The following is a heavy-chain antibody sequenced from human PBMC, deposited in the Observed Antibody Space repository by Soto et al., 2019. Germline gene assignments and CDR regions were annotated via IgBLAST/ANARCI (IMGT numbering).Heavy chain of an antibody. Sequence: QVRLQESGPGLVKPSQTLSLICRVSGAAISSSGSYWSWIRQPPGKGLESIGYDSYSGSTYYNPSLKSRVTISLDTSKNQFSLELSSVTAADTAVYFCARVVRGYFDFWVRGTLVTVSS. D-gene: IGHD3-22*01. CDR3: ARVVRGYFDF. CDR1: GAAISSSGSY. V-gene: IGHV4-30-4*01. J-gene: IGHJ5*01. CDR2: DSYSGST.